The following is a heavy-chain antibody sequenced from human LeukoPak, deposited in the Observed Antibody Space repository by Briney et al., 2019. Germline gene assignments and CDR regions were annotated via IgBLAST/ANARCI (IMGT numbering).Heavy chain of an antibody. CDR2: IYYSGST. Sequence: SSVTLSLTCTVSGGSISSSSYYWGWIRQPPGKGLEWIGSIYYSGSTYYNPSLKSRVTISVDTSKNQFSLKLSSVTAADTAVYYCAKVGAHIAAAGNEYFDYWGQGTLVTVSS. V-gene: IGHV4-39*07. CDR1: GGSISSSSYY. D-gene: IGHD6-13*01. J-gene: IGHJ4*02. CDR3: AKVGAHIAAAGNEYFDY.